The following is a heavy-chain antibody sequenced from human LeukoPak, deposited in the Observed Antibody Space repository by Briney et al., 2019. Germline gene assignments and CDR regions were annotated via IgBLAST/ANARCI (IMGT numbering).Heavy chain of an antibody. D-gene: IGHD4-11*01. Sequence: GASVKVSCKASGYTFTSYGISWVRQAPGQGLEWMGWINTNTGNPTYAQGFTGRFVFSLDTSVSTAYLQISSLKAEDTAVYYCARVDYSNYDCCGMDVWGQGTTVTVSS. CDR1: GYTFTSYG. V-gene: IGHV7-4-1*02. CDR2: INTNTGNP. J-gene: IGHJ6*02. CDR3: ARVDYSNYDCCGMDV.